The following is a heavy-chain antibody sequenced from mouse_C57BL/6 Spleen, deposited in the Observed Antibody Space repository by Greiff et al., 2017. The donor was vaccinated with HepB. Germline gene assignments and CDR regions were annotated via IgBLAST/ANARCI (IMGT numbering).Heavy chain of an antibody. CDR1: GYTFTDYY. CDR2: INPYNGGT. D-gene: IGHD1-1*01. Sequence: VQLQQSGPVLVKPGASVKMSCKASGYTFTDYYMNWVKQSHGKSLEWIGVINPYNGGTSYNQKFKGKATLTVDKSSSTAYMELNSLTSEDSAVYYCAREITTVVATRGYFDVWGTGTTVTVSS. J-gene: IGHJ1*03. V-gene: IGHV1-19*01. CDR3: AREITTVVATRGYFDV.